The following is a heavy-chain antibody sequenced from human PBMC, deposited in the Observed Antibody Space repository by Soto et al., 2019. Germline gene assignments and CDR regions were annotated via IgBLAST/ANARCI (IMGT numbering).Heavy chain of an antibody. CDR3: ARVTIVTTSWFDP. CDR2: IIPIFGTA. D-gene: IGHD4-4*01. CDR1: GSTFSNYA. J-gene: IGHJ5*02. Sequence: SMKGSCKASGSTFSNYAISRVRQAPGQGLEWMGGIIPIFGTANYAQKFQGRVTITADESKSTAYMELSSLRSEDTAVYYCARVTIVTTSWFDPWGQGTLVTVSS. V-gene: IGHV1-69*13.